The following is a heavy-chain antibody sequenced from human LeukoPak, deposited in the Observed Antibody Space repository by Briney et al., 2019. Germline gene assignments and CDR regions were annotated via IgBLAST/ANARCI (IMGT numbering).Heavy chain of an antibody. D-gene: IGHD3-10*01. Sequence: GGSLRLSCAASGFTVSNNYMSWVRQAPGKGLDWVSTIYRSGTPHYADSVKGRFTISRDNSKNTLYLQMNSPRAEDTAVYFCAKSLLTMVRGTRILDYWGQGTLVTVSS. CDR1: GFTVSNNY. CDR2: IYRSGTP. J-gene: IGHJ4*02. CDR3: AKSLLTMVRGTRILDY. V-gene: IGHV3-66*01.